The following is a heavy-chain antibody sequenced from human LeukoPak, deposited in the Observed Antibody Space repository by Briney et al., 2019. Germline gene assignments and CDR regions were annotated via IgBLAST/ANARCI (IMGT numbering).Heavy chain of an antibody. Sequence: PGGSLRLSCAASGFTFKDYTMNWVRQSPGKGLQWVSYVSFGSSDISYADSLKGRFTISRDDAKSSVYLEMTSLRTDDTAVYYCARASTEYAVTDGFDTWGPGTLVTVSS. V-gene: IGHV3-21*06. CDR2: VSFGSSDI. D-gene: IGHD4-17*01. CDR1: GFTFKDYT. J-gene: IGHJ5*02. CDR3: ARASTEYAVTDGFDT.